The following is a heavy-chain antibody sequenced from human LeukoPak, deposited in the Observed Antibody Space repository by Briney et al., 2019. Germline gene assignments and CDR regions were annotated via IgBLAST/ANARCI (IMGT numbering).Heavy chain of an antibody. V-gene: IGHV3-7*01. Sequence: GGSLRLSCAASGFTFSRYWMSWVRQAPGKGLEWVANIKQDGSEKYYVDSVKGRFTISRDNAKNSLYLQMNSLRAEDTAVYYCARDRITMVRGVITGRWFDPWGQGTLVTVSS. CDR2: IKQDGSEK. D-gene: IGHD3-10*01. CDR1: GFTFSRYW. CDR3: ARDRITMVRGVITGRWFDP. J-gene: IGHJ5*02.